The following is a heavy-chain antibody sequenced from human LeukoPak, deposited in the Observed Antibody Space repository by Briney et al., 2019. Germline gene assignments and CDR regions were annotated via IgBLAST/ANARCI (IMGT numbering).Heavy chain of an antibody. CDR2: ISAYNGNT. Sequence: ASVKVSCKASGYTFTSYGISWVRQAPGQGLEWMGWISAYNGNTNYAQKLQGRVTMTTDTSTSTAYVELRSLRSDDTAVYYCARATLDGWFDPWGQGTLVTVSS. V-gene: IGHV1-18*01. J-gene: IGHJ5*02. CDR3: ARATLDGWFDP. D-gene: IGHD3-3*01. CDR1: GYTFTSYG.